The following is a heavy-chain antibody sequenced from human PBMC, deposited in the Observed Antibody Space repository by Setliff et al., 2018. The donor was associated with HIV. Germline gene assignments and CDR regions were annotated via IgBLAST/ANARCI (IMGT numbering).Heavy chain of an antibody. CDR1: AGSLSGSY. J-gene: IGHJ2*01. CDR2: INNSGST. V-gene: IGHV4-34*01. CDR3: ASSYWYFDL. Sequence: SETLSLTCDVYAGSLSGSYWSWIRQSPGKGLEWIGEINNSGSTKYNPSLKSRATISVDTSKNQFSLRLSSVTAADTAVYYCASSYWYFDLWGRGTLVTVSS.